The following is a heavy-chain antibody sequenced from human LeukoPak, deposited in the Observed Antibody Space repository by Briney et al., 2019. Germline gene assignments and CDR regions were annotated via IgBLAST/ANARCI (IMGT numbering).Heavy chain of an antibody. CDR3: ARAPSTYYYDSSGYYGDAFDI. CDR1: GYSISSGYY. Sequence: SETLSLTCTVSGYSISSGYYWGWIRQPPGKGLEWIGSIYHSGSTYYNPSLKSRVTISVDTSKNQFSLKLSSVTAADTAVYYCARAPSTYYYDSSGYYGDAFDIWGQGTMVTVSS. CDR2: IYHSGST. D-gene: IGHD3-22*01. V-gene: IGHV4-38-2*02. J-gene: IGHJ3*02.